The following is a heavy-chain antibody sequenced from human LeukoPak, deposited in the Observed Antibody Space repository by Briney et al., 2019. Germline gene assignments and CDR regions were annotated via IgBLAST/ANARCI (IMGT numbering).Heavy chain of an antibody. Sequence: SETLSLTCTVSGGSTSSYYWSWIRQPPGKGLEWIGYIYYSGCTNYNPSLKSRLTISIDTSKNQSSLKLSSVTAADTAVYYCARHSGAGTGFVYWGQGTLVTVSS. CDR2: IYYSGCT. D-gene: IGHD6-19*01. CDR3: ARHSGAGTGFVY. J-gene: IGHJ4*02. CDR1: GGSTSSYY. V-gene: IGHV4-59*08.